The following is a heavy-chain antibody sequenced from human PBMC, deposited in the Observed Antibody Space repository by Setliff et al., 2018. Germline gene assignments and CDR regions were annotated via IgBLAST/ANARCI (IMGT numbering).Heavy chain of an antibody. Sequence: SETLSLTCTVSGGSTSPYFWSWIRQPPGKGLEWIGYIYHNGNTNFNPSLETRVTMSVDTSKNQFALNLRSVTAADAAVYYCVRDRTAYSYGLDVWGQGTTVTVSS. J-gene: IGHJ6*02. CDR3: VRDRTAYSYGLDV. CDR2: IYHNGNT. CDR1: GGSTSPYF. V-gene: IGHV4-59*01. D-gene: IGHD5-18*01.